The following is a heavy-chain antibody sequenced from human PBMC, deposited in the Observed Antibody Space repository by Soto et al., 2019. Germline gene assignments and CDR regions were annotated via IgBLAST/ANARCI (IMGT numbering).Heavy chain of an antibody. CDR1: GFTFSSYA. D-gene: IGHD5-12*01. Sequence: PSGSLRLSCAASGFTFSSYAMSWVRQAPGKGLEWVSAISGSGGSTYYADSVKGRFTISRDNSKNTLYLQMNSLRAEDTAVYYCARGQRVTTISDYFDYWGQGTLVTVSS. CDR3: ARGQRVTTISDYFDY. J-gene: IGHJ4*02. V-gene: IGHV3-23*01. CDR2: ISGSGGST.